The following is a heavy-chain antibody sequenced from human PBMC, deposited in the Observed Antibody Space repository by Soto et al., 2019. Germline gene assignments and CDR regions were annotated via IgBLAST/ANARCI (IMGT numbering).Heavy chain of an antibody. CDR1: GYTFTGYY. Sequence: ASVKVSCKASGYTFTGYYMHWVRQAPGQGLEWMGWIIPNSGGTNYAQKFQGWVTMTRDTSISTAYMELSRLRSDDTAVYYCARSTNMIVVVIGAFDIWGQGTMVTVSS. J-gene: IGHJ3*02. V-gene: IGHV1-2*04. CDR2: IIPNSGGT. D-gene: IGHD3-22*01. CDR3: ARSTNMIVVVIGAFDI.